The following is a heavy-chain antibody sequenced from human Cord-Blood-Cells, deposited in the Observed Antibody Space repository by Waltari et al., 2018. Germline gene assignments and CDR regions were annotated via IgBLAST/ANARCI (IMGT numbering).Heavy chain of an antibody. CDR2: IYYSGST. J-gene: IGHJ4*02. CDR1: GGSISSTSYY. D-gene: IGHD1-26*01. V-gene: IGHV4-39*01. Sequence: QLQLQESGPGLVKPSETLSLTCTVSGGSISSTSYYWGWIRQPPGKGLEWIGSIYYSGSTYYNPSLKSRVTISVDTSKNQFSLKLSSVTAADTAVYYCARQVWESIDYWGQGTLVTVSS. CDR3: ARQVWESIDY.